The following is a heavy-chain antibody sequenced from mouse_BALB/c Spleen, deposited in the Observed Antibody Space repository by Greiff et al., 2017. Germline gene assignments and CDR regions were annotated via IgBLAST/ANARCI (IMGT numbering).Heavy chain of an antibody. CDR1: GFTFSSYA. CDR3: ARSSTMTPYYFDY. V-gene: IGHV5-9-3*01. D-gene: IGHD2-4*01. Sequence: VQVVESGGGLVKPGGSLKLSCAASGFTFSSYAMSWVRQTPEKRLEWVATISSGGSYTYYPDSVKGRFTISRDNAKNTLYLQMSSLRSEDTAMYYCARSSTMTPYYFDYWGQGTTLTVSS. J-gene: IGHJ2*01. CDR2: ISSGGSYT.